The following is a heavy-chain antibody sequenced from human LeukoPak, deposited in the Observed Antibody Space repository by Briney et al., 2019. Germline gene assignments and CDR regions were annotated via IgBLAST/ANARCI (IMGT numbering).Heavy chain of an antibody. CDR1: GESLSKYY. CDR3: ASSVGSTDY. D-gene: IGHD1-26*01. J-gene: IGHJ4*02. V-gene: IGHV4-34*01. CDR2: INHRGST. Sequence: SETLSLTCAVYGESLSKYYWTWIRQSLGKGLEWIGEINHRGSTNHNPSLKSRVTLSVDTSKHQFSLKLTSVTAADAAVYYCASSVGSTDYWGQGTLVIVSS.